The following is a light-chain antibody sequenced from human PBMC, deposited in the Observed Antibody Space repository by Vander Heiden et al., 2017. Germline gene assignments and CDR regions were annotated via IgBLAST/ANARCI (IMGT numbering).Light chain of an antibody. CDR2: RDD. Sequence: QSVLTQPPSASGTPGQRVTISCSGSRSDIGSKSVDWYQQFPGTAPKRRRERDDQRPSGVPGRFSGSKSGSSASLAISGLQSEDEADDYCATWDDSLNDWVFGGVTKLTVL. V-gene: IGLV1-44*01. CDR1: RSDIGSKS. CDR3: ATWDDSLNDWV. J-gene: IGLJ3*02.